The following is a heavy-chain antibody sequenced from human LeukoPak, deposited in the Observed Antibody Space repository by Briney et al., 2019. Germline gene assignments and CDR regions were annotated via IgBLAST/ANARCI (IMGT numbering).Heavy chain of an antibody. CDR2: IYISGST. D-gene: IGHD6-6*01. CDR3: ARDSIAARVPFDY. Sequence: SETLSLTCTVSGGSISSGSYYWSWIRQPAGKGLEWIGRIYISGSTNYNPSLKSRVTISVDTSKNQFSLKLSSVTAADTAVYYCARDSIAARVPFDYWGQGTLVTVSS. CDR1: GGSISSGSYY. V-gene: IGHV4-61*02. J-gene: IGHJ4*02.